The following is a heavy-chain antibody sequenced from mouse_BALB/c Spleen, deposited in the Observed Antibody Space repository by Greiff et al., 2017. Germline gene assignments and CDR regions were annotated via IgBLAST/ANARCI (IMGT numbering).Heavy chain of an antibody. D-gene: IGHD2-2*01. CDR1: GFNIKDYY. CDR3: NAGYGSYAMDY. V-gene: IGHV14-4*02. CDR2: IDPENGDT. Sequence: EVKLMESGAELVRSGASVKLSCTASGFNIKDYYMHWVKQRPEQGLEWIGWIDPENGDTEYAPKFQGKATMTADTSSNTAYLQLSSLTSEDTAVYYCNAGYGSYAMDYWGQGTSVTVSS. J-gene: IGHJ4*01.